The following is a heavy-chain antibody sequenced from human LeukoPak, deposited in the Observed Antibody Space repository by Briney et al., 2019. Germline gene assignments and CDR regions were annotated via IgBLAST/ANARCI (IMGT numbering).Heavy chain of an antibody. CDR1: GFTFSNYW. D-gene: IGHD1-26*01. V-gene: IGHV3-23*01. J-gene: IGHJ4*02. CDR3: AKVLRGYAGSGSYYFDY. CDR2: ISGSGGST. Sequence: GGSLRLSCAASGFTFSNYWMSWVRQAPGKGLEWVSAISGSGGSTYYADSVKGRFTISRDNSRNTLYLQMNSLRAEDTAVYYCAKVLRGYAGSGSYYFDYWGQGTLVTVSS.